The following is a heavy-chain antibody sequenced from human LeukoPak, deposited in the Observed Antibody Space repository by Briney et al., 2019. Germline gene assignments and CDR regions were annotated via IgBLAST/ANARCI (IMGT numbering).Heavy chain of an antibody. J-gene: IGHJ5*02. Sequence: GGSLRLPCAVSGFRVSDYYMSWDRQAPGKGLEWVGLIRDSGEAFYADFVRGRFAISRDESENTLYLQMNSLRVEDTAVYFCARDRAALQDWVEFDPWGQGTPVIVSS. CDR1: GFRVSDYY. V-gene: IGHV3-66*03. CDR2: IRDSGEA. D-gene: IGHD3/OR15-3a*01. CDR3: ARDRAALQDWVEFDP.